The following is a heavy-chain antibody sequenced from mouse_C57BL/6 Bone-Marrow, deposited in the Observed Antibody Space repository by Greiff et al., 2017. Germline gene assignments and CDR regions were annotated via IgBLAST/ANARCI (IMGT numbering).Heavy chain of an antibody. CDR3: ARMGDGDQKDYAMDY. D-gene: IGHD3-3*01. CDR2: IYPGSGST. CDR1: GYTFTSYW. Sequence: VQLQQPGAELVKPGASVKMSCKASGYTFTSYWITWVKQRPGQGLEWIGDIYPGSGSTNYNEKFKSKATLTVDTSSSTAYMQLSSLTSEDSAVYYCARMGDGDQKDYAMDYWGQGTSVTVSS. V-gene: IGHV1-55*01. J-gene: IGHJ4*01.